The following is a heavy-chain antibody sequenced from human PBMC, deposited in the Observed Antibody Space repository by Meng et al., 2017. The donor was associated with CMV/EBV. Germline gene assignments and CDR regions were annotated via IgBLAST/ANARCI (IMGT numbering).Heavy chain of an antibody. CDR2: ISNDGNNK. V-gene: IGHV3-30*03. CDR1: GFTFSSYG. J-gene: IGHJ5*02. CDR3: ARAPRTGLEWLLLSSRWFDP. Sequence: GESLKISCAASGFTFSSYGMHWVRQSPGKGLEWVAVISNDGNNKYYADSVKGRFTISRDNSKNTLYLQMNSLRAEDTAVYYCARAPRTGLEWLLLSSRWFDPRGQGTLVTVSS. D-gene: IGHD3-3*01.